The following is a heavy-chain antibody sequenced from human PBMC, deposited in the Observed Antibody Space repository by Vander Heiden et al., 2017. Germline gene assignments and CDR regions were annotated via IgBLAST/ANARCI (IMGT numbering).Heavy chain of an antibody. CDR1: GFTFSNAG. CDR3: TTVLMYYYGSGTLIDY. CDR2: IKSKTDGGTT. D-gene: IGHD3-10*01. Sequence: EVQLVESGGGLVKPGGSLSLSCAASGFTFSNAGMSWVRHAPGKGLEWVGRIKSKTDGGTTDYAAPVKGRFTISRDDSKNTLYLQMNSLKTEDTAVYYCTTVLMYYYGSGTLIDYWGQGTLVTVSS. V-gene: IGHV3-15*01. J-gene: IGHJ4*02.